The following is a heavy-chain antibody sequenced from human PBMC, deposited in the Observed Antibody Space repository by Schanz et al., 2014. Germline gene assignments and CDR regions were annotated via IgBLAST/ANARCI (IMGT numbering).Heavy chain of an antibody. Sequence: QVQVEQSGPEVKKPGASVTVSCQASGYTFSFTSYNVHWVRQAPGQGLEWMGYINSSGGGTSYAQKFQGRVTMTRDTATSTASMELSSLRSEDTAVYYCARGPSQGYSYGHNIGAYYYGMGVWGQGTTVTVSS. CDR2: INSSGGGT. CDR1: GYTFSFTSYN. V-gene: IGHV1-46*01. D-gene: IGHD5-18*01. CDR3: ARGPSQGYSYGHNIGAYYYGMGV. J-gene: IGHJ6*02.